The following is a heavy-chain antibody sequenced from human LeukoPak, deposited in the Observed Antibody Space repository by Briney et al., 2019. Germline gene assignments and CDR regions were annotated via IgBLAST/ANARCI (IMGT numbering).Heavy chain of an antibody. CDR3: AKDRLSSPTAPRLDP. CDR2: ISGSGGAT. J-gene: IGHJ5*02. V-gene: IGHV3-23*01. D-gene: IGHD2/OR15-2a*01. Sequence: GGSLRLSCVASGFTFSGYAMSWVRRAPGRGLEWVSVISGSGGATSYTDSVKGRFTISRDNSKNTLYLQMDSLRAEDTALHYCAKDRLSSPTAPRLDPWGQGTQVTVSS. CDR1: GFTFSGYA.